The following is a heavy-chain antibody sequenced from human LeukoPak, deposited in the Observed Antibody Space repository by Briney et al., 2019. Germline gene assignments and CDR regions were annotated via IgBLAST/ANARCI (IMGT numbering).Heavy chain of an antibody. Sequence: AETLSLTCTVSGGSISSYYWSWIRQPPGKGLEWIGYIYYSGSTNYNPSLKSRVTISVDTSKKQFSLKLSSVTAADTAVYYCARDSGKRGYSGSYDYWGQGTLVTVSS. D-gene: IGHD5-12*01. J-gene: IGHJ4*02. CDR3: ARDSGKRGYSGSYDY. V-gene: IGHV4-59*01. CDR1: GGSISSYY. CDR2: IYYSGST.